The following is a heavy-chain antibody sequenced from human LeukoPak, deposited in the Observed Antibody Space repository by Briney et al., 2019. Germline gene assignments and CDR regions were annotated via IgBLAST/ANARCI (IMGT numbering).Heavy chain of an antibody. Sequence: SETLSLTCTVSGGSISSSSYYWGWIRQPPGKGLEWIGSIYYSGSTFYNPSLKSRVTISVDTSKNHFSLRLSSVTAADTALYYCARDYGDHAFEIWGRGTMVTVSS. CDR1: GGSISSSSYY. CDR3: ARDYGDHAFEI. CDR2: IYYSGST. V-gene: IGHV4-39*02. D-gene: IGHD4-17*01. J-gene: IGHJ3*02.